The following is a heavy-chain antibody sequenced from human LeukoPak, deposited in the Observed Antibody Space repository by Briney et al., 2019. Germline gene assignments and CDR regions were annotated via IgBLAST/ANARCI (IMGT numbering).Heavy chain of an antibody. D-gene: IGHD3-10*01. V-gene: IGHV1-69*01. J-gene: IGHJ5*02. CDR3: ARGVRGVQNWFDP. CDR2: IIPIFGTA. CDR1: GGTFSSYA. Sequence: GSSVKVSCKASGGTFSSYAISWVRQARGQGLEWMGGIIPIFGTANYAQKFQGRVTITADESTSTAYMELSSLRSEDTAVYYCARGVRGVQNWFDPWGQGTLVTVSS.